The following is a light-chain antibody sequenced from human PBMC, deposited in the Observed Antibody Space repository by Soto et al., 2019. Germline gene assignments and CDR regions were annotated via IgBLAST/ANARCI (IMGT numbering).Light chain of an antibody. V-gene: IGKV1-27*01. CDR1: QAIGNY. Sequence: DIQVTQFPSSLSASVGDRITITCRASQAIGNYLAWYQQKPGKVPKLLIYAASTLQPGVPSRFRGSRSGTDFTLTVSSLQPEDVATYFCQKYNGVPLTFGPGTKVDIK. CDR2: AAS. J-gene: IGKJ3*01. CDR3: QKYNGVPLT.